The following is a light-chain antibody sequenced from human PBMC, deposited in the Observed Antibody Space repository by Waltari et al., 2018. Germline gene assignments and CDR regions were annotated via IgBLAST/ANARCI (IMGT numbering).Light chain of an antibody. CDR1: SGHSSTL. CDR3: ETGGHGTWV. J-gene: IGLJ3*02. V-gene: IGLV4-69*01. CDR2: VNSDGSH. Sequence: QLVLTQSPSASASLGASVKLTCTLSSGHSSTLIAWLQQQPEKGPRYLMKVNSDGSHSKGDDIPDRFSGSSSGAERYLTISSLQSEDEADYYCETGGHGTWVFGGGTKLTVL.